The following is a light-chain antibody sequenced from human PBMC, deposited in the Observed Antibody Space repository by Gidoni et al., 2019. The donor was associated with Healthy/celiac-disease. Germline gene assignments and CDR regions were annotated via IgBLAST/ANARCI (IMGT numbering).Light chain of an antibody. CDR2: GKN. Sequence: SSELTQDTAVSVALGQTVRITCQGDSLRSYYASWYQQKPGQAPVLVIYGKNNRPSGIPDRFSGSSSGNTASLTITGAQAEDEADYYCNSRDSRNYVFGTGTKVTVL. CDR1: SLRSYY. J-gene: IGLJ1*01. CDR3: NSRDSRNYV. V-gene: IGLV3-19*01.